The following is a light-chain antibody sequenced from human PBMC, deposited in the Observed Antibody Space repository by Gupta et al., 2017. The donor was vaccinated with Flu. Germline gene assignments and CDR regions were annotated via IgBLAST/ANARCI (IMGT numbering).Light chain of an antibody. CDR2: TAS. J-gene: IGKJ1*01. V-gene: IGKV1-39*01. CDR3: QQSDDAPWT. Sequence: DIQMTQSPSSLSASIGDRVTITCRASQSISSYLNWYHQKPGKAPKLLIYTASSLQSGVPSRFSGSGSGTDFTLTISSLQPEDFANYYCQQSDDAPWTFGQGTKVEIK. CDR1: QSISSY.